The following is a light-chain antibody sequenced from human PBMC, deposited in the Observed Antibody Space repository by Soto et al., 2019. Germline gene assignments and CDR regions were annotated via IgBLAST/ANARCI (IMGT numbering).Light chain of an antibody. J-gene: IGKJ5*01. Sequence: EIVMTQSPATLSVSPGVRATLSCRASQSVSSSLAWYQQKPGQAPRFLIYGASSRATGIPDRFSGSGSGTDFTLTISRLEPEDFAVYYCQQYDKSITFGHGTRLEIK. CDR3: QQYDKSIT. CDR1: QSVSSS. V-gene: IGKV3-20*01. CDR2: GAS.